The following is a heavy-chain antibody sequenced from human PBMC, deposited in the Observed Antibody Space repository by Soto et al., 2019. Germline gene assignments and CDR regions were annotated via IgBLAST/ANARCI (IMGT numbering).Heavy chain of an antibody. CDR3: ANDWNEPHNWNYDISWYYYGMDV. CDR1: GFTFSSYA. Sequence: GGSLRLSCAASGFTFSSYAMSWVRQAPGKGLEWVSAISGSGGSTYYADSVKGRFTISRDNAKNTLYLQMNSLRAEDTAVYYCANDWNEPHNWNYDISWYYYGMDVWGQGTTVTVSS. J-gene: IGHJ6*02. CDR2: ISGSGGST. D-gene: IGHD1-7*01. V-gene: IGHV3-23*01.